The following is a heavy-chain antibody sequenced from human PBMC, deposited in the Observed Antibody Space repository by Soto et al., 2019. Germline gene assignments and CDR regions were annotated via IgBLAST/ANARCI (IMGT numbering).Heavy chain of an antibody. CDR1: GYSFSTYG. J-gene: IGHJ6*01. CDR3: ARDRSFALLEWSASDSYGMDV. Sequence: QVQLVQSAGEVKEPGASLKVACKASGYSFSTYGISWVRQAPGQGLEWMGWISTSNGYTNYAQKFQGRVSMTTDTSTNTAYLEVWSLRSDDTAFYFCARDRSFALLEWSASDSYGMDVWGQGTSVTASS. D-gene: IGHD3-3*01. V-gene: IGHV1-18*01. CDR2: ISTSNGYT.